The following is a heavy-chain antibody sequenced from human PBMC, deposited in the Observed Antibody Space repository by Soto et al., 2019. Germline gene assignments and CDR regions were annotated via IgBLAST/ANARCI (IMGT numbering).Heavy chain of an antibody. CDR2: IYSGGST. V-gene: IGHV3-53*02. CDR3: ARERDGHNPNWFDL. CDR1: GFTVSSNY. Sequence: EVQVVETGGGLIQPGGSLRLSCAVSGFTVSSNYMSWVRQPPGKGPEWVSDIYSGGSTYYADSVKGRFPISRDNSKNTLYLQMNSLRVEDTAVYYCARERDGHNPNWFDLWGQGTLVTVSS. J-gene: IGHJ5*02. D-gene: IGHD2-8*01.